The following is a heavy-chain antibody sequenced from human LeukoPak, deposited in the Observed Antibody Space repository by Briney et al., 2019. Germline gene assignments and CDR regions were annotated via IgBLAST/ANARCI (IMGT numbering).Heavy chain of an antibody. V-gene: IGHV1-69*04. CDR2: IIPILGIA. CDR1: GGTFSSYA. J-gene: IGHJ6*02. D-gene: IGHD4-17*01. Sequence: SVKVSCKASGGTFSSYAISWVRQAPGQGLEWMGRIIPILGIANYAQKFQGRVTITADKSTSTAYMELSSLRSEDTAVYYCARTDYGDYSTDYYYYGMDVWGQGTTVTVSS. CDR3: ARTDYGDYSTDYYYYGMDV.